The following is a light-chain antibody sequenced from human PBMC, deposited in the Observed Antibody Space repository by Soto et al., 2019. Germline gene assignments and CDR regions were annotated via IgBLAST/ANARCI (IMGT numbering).Light chain of an antibody. CDR1: SSNIGDNY. CDR2: ENN. J-gene: IGLJ2*01. Sequence: QAVLTQPPSVSAAPGQKVTIYCSGSSSNIGDNYVSWYQHLPGTAPKFLIYENNKRASGIPDRFTGSKSGTSATLGITGLQTGDDGDYYCGTWDNTLSAVVFGGGTKLTVL. CDR3: GTWDNTLSAVV. V-gene: IGLV1-51*01.